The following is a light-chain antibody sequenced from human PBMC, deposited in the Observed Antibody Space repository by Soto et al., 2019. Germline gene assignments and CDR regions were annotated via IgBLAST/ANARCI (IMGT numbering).Light chain of an antibody. CDR2: WAS. J-gene: IGKJ1*01. V-gene: IGKV4-1*01. CDR1: QNLLYNSNNKNY. Sequence: DVVMTQSPDSLAVSLGEXATINCKSSQNLLYNSNNKNYLAWYQQRPGQPPKLLIYWASTRESGVPDRFSGSGSGTDFTLTISSLQAADVAVYYCQQYYSTPPTFGQGTKVDIK. CDR3: QQYYSTPPT.